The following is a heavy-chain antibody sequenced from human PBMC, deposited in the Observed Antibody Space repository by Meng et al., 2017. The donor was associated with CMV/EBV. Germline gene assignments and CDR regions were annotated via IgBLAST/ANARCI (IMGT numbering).Heavy chain of an antibody. D-gene: IGHD3-3*01. J-gene: IGHJ4*02. CDR3: ARGALGIFGVVIIRSYFDY. CDR2: INWNGGST. Sequence: GGSLRLSCAASGFTFDDYGMSWVRQAPRKGLEWVSGINWNGGSTGYADSVKGRFTISRDNAKNSLYLQMNSLRAEDTAVYYCARGALGIFGVVIIRSYFDYWGQGTLVTVSS. V-gene: IGHV3-20*04. CDR1: GFTFDDYG.